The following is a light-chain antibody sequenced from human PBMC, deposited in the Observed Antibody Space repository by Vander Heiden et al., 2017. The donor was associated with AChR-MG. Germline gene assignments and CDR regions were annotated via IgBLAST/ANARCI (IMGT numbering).Light chain of an antibody. V-gene: IGKV3-20*01. Sequence: EIVLTQSPGTLSLSPGARATLSCRASQSVSTNYLAWYQQKPGQAPRLFIYGTSNRATGIPDRFSGSGSGTDFTLTISRREPEDFAVYYCQQYGSSPPVTFGQGTRLEIK. J-gene: IGKJ5*01. CDR2: GTS. CDR1: QSVSTNY. CDR3: QQYGSSPPVT.